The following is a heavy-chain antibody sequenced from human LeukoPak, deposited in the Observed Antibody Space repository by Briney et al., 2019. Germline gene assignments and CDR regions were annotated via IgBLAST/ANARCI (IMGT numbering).Heavy chain of an antibody. Sequence: ASVKVSCKASGYTFTSYGISWVRQAPGQGLEWMGWISAYNGNTNYAQKLQGRVTMTTDTSTSTAYMELRSLRSDDTAVYYCARAGFGGSAYMAGYYYGMDVWGQGTTVTVSS. D-gene: IGHD3-10*01. V-gene: IGHV1-18*01. CDR1: GYTFTSYG. CDR2: ISAYNGNT. J-gene: IGHJ6*02. CDR3: ARAGFGGSAYMAGYYYGMDV.